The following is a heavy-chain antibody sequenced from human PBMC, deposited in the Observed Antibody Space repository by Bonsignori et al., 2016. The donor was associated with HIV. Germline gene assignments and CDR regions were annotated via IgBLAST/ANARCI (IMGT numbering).Heavy chain of an antibody. D-gene: IGHD3-10*01. CDR2: IYSGGST. CDR3: ARDLSGAQPYYYYMDV. Sequence: WIRQPPGKGLEWVSVIYSGGSTYYADSVKGRFTISRDNSKNTLYLQMNSLRAEDTAVYYCARDLSGAQPYYYYMDVWGKGTTVTVSS. J-gene: IGHJ6*03. V-gene: IGHV3-53*01.